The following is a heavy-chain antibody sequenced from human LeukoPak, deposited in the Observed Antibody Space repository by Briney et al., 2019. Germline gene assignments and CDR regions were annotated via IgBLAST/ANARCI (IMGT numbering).Heavy chain of an antibody. V-gene: IGHV1-8*01. Sequence: ASVKVSCKASGYTFTSYDINWVRQATAQGLEWMGWLNPNSGGTGYAQRFQGRVTMTKNTSISTAYMELSSLTSEDTAVYYCATGVLWFGELLPFDYWGQGTLVTVSS. CDR2: LNPNSGGT. D-gene: IGHD3-10*01. J-gene: IGHJ4*02. CDR1: GYTFTSYD. CDR3: ATGVLWFGELLPFDY.